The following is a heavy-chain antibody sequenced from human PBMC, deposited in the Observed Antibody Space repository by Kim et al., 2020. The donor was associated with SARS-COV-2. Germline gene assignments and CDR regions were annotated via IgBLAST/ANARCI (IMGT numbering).Heavy chain of an antibody. Sequence: ASVKVSCKVSGYTLTELSMHWVRQAPGKGLEWMGGFDPEDGETIYAQKFQGRVTMTEDTSTDTAYMELSSLRSEDTAVYYCATRTAYYDILTGPREQDYWGQGTLVTVSS. V-gene: IGHV1-24*01. CDR1: GYTLTELS. D-gene: IGHD3-9*01. CDR3: ATRTAYYDILTGPREQDY. J-gene: IGHJ4*02. CDR2: FDPEDGET.